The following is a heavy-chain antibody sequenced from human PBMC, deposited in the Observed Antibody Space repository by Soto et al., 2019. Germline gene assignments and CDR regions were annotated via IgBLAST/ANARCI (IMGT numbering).Heavy chain of an antibody. CDR2: TSCVGSYT. CDR3: ARVPAPSGSFEVPFDY. Sequence: GGSLRLSRSASGFIVSSYAIHWVRHSPCNGLKCMAVTSCVGSYTYYADSVKGRFTVSRDNSKNTLYLQMNSLRAEDTAVYYCARVPAPSGSFEVPFDYWGQGTLVTASS. D-gene: IGHD1-26*01. CDR1: GFIVSSYA. V-gene: IGHV3-30-3*01. J-gene: IGHJ4*02.